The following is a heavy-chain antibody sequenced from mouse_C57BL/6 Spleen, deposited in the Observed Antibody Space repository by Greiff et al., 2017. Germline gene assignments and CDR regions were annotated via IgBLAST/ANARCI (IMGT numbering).Heavy chain of an antibody. CDR3: ARCYYDYDAYFDV. CDR1: GYSVTSDY. Sequence: EVKLMESGPGLAKPSQTLSLTCSVTGYSVTSDYWNWIRKFPGNKLEYMGYISYSGSTYYNPSLKSRISITRDTSKNQYYLQLNSVTTEDTATYYCARCYYDYDAYFDVWGTGTTVTVSS. CDR2: ISYSGST. D-gene: IGHD2-4*01. J-gene: IGHJ1*03. V-gene: IGHV3-8*01.